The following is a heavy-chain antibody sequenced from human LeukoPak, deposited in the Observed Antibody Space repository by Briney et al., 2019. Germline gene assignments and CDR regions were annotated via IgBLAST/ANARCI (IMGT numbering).Heavy chain of an antibody. CDR2: ISGSGGST. CDR3: ARVHTSSYAADL. V-gene: IGHV3-23*01. D-gene: IGHD3-22*01. CDR1: GFTFSSYA. J-gene: IGHJ5*02. Sequence: PGGSLRLSCAASGFTFSSYAMSWVRQAPGKGLEWVSAISGSGGSTYYADSVKGRFTISRDNSKNTLYLQMNSLRAEDTAVYYCARVHTSSYAADLWGQGTLVTVSS.